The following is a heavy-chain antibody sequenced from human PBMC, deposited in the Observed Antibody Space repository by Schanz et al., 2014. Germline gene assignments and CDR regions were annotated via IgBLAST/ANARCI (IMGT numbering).Heavy chain of an antibody. D-gene: IGHD6-19*01. CDR1: GFSFSTYG. J-gene: IGHJ4*02. CDR2: ISSSSMYI. Sequence: EVRLVESGGGLVKPGGSLRLSCAASGFSFSTYGMTWVRQAPGKGLEWVSSISSSSMYIYQADSMRGRFTISRDNAKNSLYLQVNNLSAEDTAVYYCVRDKKGFVAVAGRAPFDYWGQGTLGTVSS. CDR3: VRDKKGFVAVAGRAPFDY. V-gene: IGHV3-21*01.